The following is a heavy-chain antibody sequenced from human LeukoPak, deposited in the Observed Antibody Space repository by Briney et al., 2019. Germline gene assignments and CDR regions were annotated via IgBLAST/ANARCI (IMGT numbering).Heavy chain of an antibody. CDR3: ARDTGSMIVVVLLLPDY. CDR2: INPNSGGT. D-gene: IGHD3-22*01. Sequence: GASVKVSCKASGYTFTGYYMHWVRQAPGQGLEWMGWINPNSGGTNYAQKFQGRVTMTRDTSISTAYMELSRLRSDDTAVYYCARDTGSMIVVVLLLPDYWGQGTLVTVSS. J-gene: IGHJ4*02. CDR1: GYTFTGYY. V-gene: IGHV1-2*02.